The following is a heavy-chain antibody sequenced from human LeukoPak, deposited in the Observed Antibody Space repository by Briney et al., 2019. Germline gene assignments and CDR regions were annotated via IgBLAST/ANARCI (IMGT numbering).Heavy chain of an antibody. CDR1: GGTFSSYT. CDR2: IIPSLGIA. Sequence: GASVKVSCKAAGGTFSSYTISWVRQAPGQGLEWMGRIIPSLGIANYAQKCQGRGTITADKSTSTAYMELSSLRSEDTAVYYCERDLGVATGAYFDYWGKGTLVTVS. V-gene: IGHV1-69*04. J-gene: IGHJ4*02. D-gene: IGHD5-12*01. CDR3: ERDLGVATGAYFDY.